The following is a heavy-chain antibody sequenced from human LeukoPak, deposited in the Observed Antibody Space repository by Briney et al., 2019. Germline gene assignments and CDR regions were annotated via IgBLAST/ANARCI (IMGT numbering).Heavy chain of an antibody. J-gene: IGHJ4*02. V-gene: IGHV4-59*02. CDR2: IHNSGRT. D-gene: IGHD6-13*01. CDR1: GGSVSSYY. CDR3: ARGWQQLSLDY. Sequence: SETLSLTCSVSGGSVSSYYWSWIRQSPGKGLEWIGYIHNSGRTNYNSSLKSRVTGFVDTSKNQVSLKLKSVTAADTAVYYCARGWQQLSLDYWGQGTLVTVSA.